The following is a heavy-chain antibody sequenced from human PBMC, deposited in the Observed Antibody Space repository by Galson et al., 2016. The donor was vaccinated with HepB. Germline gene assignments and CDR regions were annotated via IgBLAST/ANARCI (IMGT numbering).Heavy chain of an antibody. D-gene: IGHD3-10*01. CDR3: ARGRFRGVLPWFGESLLDL. J-gene: IGHJ5*02. Sequence: SETLSLTCAVYNGSLSGSYWSWLRQPPGEGLEWIGDVNRGGFTNYNPALKSRVSISVDASKNQLSLRLYSVTAADTAMYYCARGRFRGVLPWFGESLLDLWGQGMLVTVSS. CDR2: VNRGGFT. V-gene: IGHV4-34*01. CDR1: NGSLSGSY.